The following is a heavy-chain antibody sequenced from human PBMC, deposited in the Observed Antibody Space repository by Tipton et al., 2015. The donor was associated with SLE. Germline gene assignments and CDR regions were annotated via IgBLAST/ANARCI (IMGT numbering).Heavy chain of an antibody. Sequence: LRLSCAVYGGSFSGYYWSWIRQPPGKGLEWIGEINHSGSTNYNPSLKSRVTISVDTSKNQFSLKLSSVTAADTAVYYCVRVVAAAGTAFDIWGQGTMVTVSS. CDR2: INHSGST. CDR1: GGSFSGYY. CDR3: VRVVAAAGTAFDI. D-gene: IGHD6-13*01. V-gene: IGHV4-34*01. J-gene: IGHJ3*02.